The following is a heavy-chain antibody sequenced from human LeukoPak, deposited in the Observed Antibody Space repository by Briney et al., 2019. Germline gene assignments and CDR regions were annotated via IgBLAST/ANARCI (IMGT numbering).Heavy chain of an antibody. CDR1: GGSISSSSYY. CDR3: ARLLSIADAFDI. V-gene: IGHV4-39*01. Sequence: SSETLSLTCTVSGGSISSSSYYWGWIRQPPGKGLEWIGSIYYSGSTYYSPSLKSRVTISVDTSKNQFSLKLSSVTAADTAIYYCARLLSIADAFDIWGQGTMVTVSS. D-gene: IGHD2/OR15-2a*01. J-gene: IGHJ3*02. CDR2: IYYSGST.